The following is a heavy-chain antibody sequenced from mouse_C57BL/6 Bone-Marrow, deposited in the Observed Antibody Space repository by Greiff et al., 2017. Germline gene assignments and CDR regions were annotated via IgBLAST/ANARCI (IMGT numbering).Heavy chain of an antibody. J-gene: IGHJ3*01. V-gene: IGHV1-53*01. CDR2: INPSNGGT. CDR1: GYTFTSYW. Sequence: VQLHQPGTELVKPGASVKLSCKASGYTFTSYWMHWVKQRPGQGLEWIGNINPSNGGTNYNEKFKSKATLTVDKSSSTAYMQLSSLTSEDSAVYYCARSGWLLAWFAYWGQGTLVTVSA. D-gene: IGHD2-3*01. CDR3: ARSGWLLAWFAY.